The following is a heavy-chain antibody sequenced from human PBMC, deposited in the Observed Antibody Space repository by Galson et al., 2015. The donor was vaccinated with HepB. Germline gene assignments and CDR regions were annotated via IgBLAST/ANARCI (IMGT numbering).Heavy chain of an antibody. Sequence: PALVKPTQTLTLTCTFSGFSLSTSGVGVGWIRQPPGKALEWLALIYWNDDKRYSPSLKSRIAITKDTSKNQMVLTMTNMDPVDTATYYCAHITYYDLWRDYCVSNHLNWYDPWGQGTLVTVSS. CDR1: GFSLSTSGVG. V-gene: IGHV2-5*01. CDR3: AHITYYDLWRDYCVSNHLNWYDP. D-gene: IGHD3-3*01. CDR2: IYWNDDK. J-gene: IGHJ5*02.